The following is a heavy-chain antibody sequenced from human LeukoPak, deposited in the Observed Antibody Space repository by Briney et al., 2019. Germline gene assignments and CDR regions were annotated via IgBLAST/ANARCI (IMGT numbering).Heavy chain of an antibody. Sequence: QPGGSPRLSCAASGFTFSSYAMTWVRQAPGKGLEWVSTISGSGGTTYYADSVKGRFTISRDNSKNTLFLQMNSLRAEDTAVYYCAKENPRIAARISDYWGQGTLVTVSS. V-gene: IGHV3-23*01. J-gene: IGHJ4*02. CDR1: GFTFSSYA. CDR3: AKENPRIAARISDY. CDR2: ISGSGGTT. D-gene: IGHD6-6*01.